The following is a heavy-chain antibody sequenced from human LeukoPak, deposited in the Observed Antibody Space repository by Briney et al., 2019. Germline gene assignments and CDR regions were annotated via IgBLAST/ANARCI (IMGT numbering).Heavy chain of an antibody. CDR2: ISASGTTI. CDR3: ARGAQNYYDSSGYYGGY. J-gene: IGHJ4*02. Sequence: GGSLRLSCAASAFTFSDYYMSWIRQAPGKGLEWVSYISASGTTIYYADSLKGRFTISRDNAKNSLYLQMNSLRAEDTAVYYCARGAQNYYDSSGYYGGYWGQGTLVTVSS. D-gene: IGHD3-22*01. CDR1: AFTFSDYY. V-gene: IGHV3-11*01.